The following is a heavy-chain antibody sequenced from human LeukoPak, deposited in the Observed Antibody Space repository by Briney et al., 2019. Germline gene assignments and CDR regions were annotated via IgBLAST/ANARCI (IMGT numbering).Heavy chain of an antibody. CDR1: GGSISTYY. V-gene: IGHV4-59*01. CDR2: IYYSGST. J-gene: IGHJ4*02. Sequence: SETLSLTCTVSGGSISTYYWSWIRQPPGKGLEWIGYIYYSGSTNYTPSLKSRATISVDTSKNQFSLTLSSVTAADTAVYYCARGRGRDGYNYTYWGQGTLVTVSS. CDR3: ARGRGRDGYNYTY. D-gene: IGHD5-24*01.